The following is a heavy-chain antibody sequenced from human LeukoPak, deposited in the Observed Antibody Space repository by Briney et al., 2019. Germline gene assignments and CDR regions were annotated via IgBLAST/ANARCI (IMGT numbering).Heavy chain of an antibody. D-gene: IGHD6-13*01. CDR1: GFTFSSYG. CDR3: ARVGSSWYTEEFDY. Sequence: GGSLRLSCAASGFTFSSYGMHWVRQAPGKGLEWVAFIRYDGSNKYYADSVKGRFTISRDNAKNSLYLQMNSLRAEDTALYHCARVGSSWYTEEFDYWGRGTLVTVSS. V-gene: IGHV3-30*02. J-gene: IGHJ4*02. CDR2: IRYDGSNK.